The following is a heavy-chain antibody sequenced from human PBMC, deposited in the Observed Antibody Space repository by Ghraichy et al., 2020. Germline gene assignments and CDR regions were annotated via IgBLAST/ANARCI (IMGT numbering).Heavy chain of an antibody. CDR2: ISSSGSTI. J-gene: IGHJ3*02. V-gene: IGHV3-11*04. Sequence: GGSLRLSCAASGFTFSDYYMSWIRQAPGKGLEWVSYISSSGSTIYYADSVKGRFTISRDNAKNSLYLQMNSLRDEDTAVYYCARARMTYYYDSSGSGVAFDIWGQGTMVTVSS. D-gene: IGHD3-22*01. CDR1: GFTFSDYY. CDR3: ARARMTYYYDSSGSGVAFDI.